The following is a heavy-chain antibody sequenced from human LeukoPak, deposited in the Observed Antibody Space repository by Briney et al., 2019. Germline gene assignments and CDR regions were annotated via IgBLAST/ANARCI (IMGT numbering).Heavy chain of an antibody. D-gene: IGHD6-19*01. Sequence: GGSLRLSCAASGFTFSTYAIYWVRQAPGKGLEYVSGISSNGRNTYYGNSVKGRFTISRDNSKNTLYLQMGSLRAEDMGVYYCARVSSSGWYAFDFWGQGTMVTVSS. CDR3: ARVSSSGWYAFDF. CDR1: GFTFSTYA. CDR2: ISSNGRNT. J-gene: IGHJ3*01. V-gene: IGHV3-64*01.